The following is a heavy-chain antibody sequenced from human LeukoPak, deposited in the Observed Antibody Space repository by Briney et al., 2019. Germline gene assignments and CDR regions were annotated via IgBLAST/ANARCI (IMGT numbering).Heavy chain of an antibody. CDR3: ARRVGYCSSTSCLGYNWFDP. CDR2: IYYSGST. J-gene: IGHJ5*02. Sequence: SETLSLTCTVSGGPISSSSYYWGWIRQPPGKGLEWIGSIYYSGSTYYNPSLKSRVTISVDTSKNQFSLKLSSVTAADTAVYYCARRVGYCSSTSCLGYNWFDPWGQGTLVTVSS. D-gene: IGHD2-2*01. CDR1: GGPISSSSYY. V-gene: IGHV4-39*01.